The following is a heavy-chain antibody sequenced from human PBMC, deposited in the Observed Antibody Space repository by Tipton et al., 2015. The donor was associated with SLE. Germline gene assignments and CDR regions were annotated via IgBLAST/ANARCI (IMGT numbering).Heavy chain of an antibody. CDR3: ARGPEGGPAFDI. D-gene: IGHD3-16*01. CDR2: INHSGST. Sequence: LRLFCAVYGGSFSGYYWSWIRQPPGKGLEWIGEINHSGSTNYNPSLKSRVTISVDTSKNQFSLKLSPVTAADTAVYYCARGPEGGPAFDIWGQGTMVTVSS. V-gene: IGHV4-34*01. J-gene: IGHJ3*02. CDR1: GGSFSGYY.